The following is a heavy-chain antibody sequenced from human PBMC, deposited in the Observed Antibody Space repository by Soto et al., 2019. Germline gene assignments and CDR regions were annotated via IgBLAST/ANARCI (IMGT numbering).Heavy chain of an antibody. V-gene: IGHV4-4*02. Sequence: QVQLQESGPRLVKPSGTLSLTCAVSGDSISSGNWWSWVRQPPEKGLEWIGEIYHSGSTNYNPSLKSRVTMSVYKSMNQFSLKLNSLSAAVTALYYWSRGAVAVKMDFWGQGTRVTVSS. CDR2: IYHSGST. D-gene: IGHD4-17*01. CDR3: SRGAVAVKMDF. CDR1: GDSISSGNW. J-gene: IGHJ4*02.